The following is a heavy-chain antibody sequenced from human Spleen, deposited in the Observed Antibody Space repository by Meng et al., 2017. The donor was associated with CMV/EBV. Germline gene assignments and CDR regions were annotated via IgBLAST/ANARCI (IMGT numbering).Heavy chain of an antibody. Sequence: ASVKVSCKVSGYTLIELSRHWVRQAPGKGLEWMGGFDPEDGETIYAQKFQGRVTMTEDISRDTAYMELSSLRSEDTAVYYCARELGNDYYYYGMDVWGQGTTVTVSS. V-gene: IGHV1-24*01. CDR2: FDPEDGET. CDR1: GYTLIELS. CDR3: ARELGNDYYYYGMDV. J-gene: IGHJ6*02. D-gene: IGHD7-27*01.